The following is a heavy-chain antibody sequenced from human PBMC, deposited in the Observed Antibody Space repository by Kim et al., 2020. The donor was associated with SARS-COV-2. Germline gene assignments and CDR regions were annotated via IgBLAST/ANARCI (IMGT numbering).Heavy chain of an antibody. CDR3: SASDY. Sequence: ISDSGGRTHYADSVKGRFTISRDNSKNTLYLQLNSLRAEDTAVYYCSASDYWGQGTLVTVSS. V-gene: IGHV3-23*01. CDR2: ISDSGGRT. J-gene: IGHJ4*02.